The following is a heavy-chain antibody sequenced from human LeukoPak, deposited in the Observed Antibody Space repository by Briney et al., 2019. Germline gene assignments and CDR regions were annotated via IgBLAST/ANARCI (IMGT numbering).Heavy chain of an antibody. Sequence: GASVKVSCKASGYTFTSYGISWVRQAPGQGLEWMGWISAYNGNTNYAQKLQGRVTMTTDTSTSTAYMELRSLRSDDTAVYYCAREGPPYCSSTSCYGSWFDPWGQGTLVTVSS. D-gene: IGHD2-2*01. V-gene: IGHV1-18*04. CDR2: ISAYNGNT. J-gene: IGHJ5*02. CDR1: GYTFTSYG. CDR3: AREGPPYCSSTSCYGSWFDP.